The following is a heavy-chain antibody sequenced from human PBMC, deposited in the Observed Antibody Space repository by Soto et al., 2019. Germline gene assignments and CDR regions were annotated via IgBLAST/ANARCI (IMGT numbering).Heavy chain of an antibody. J-gene: IGHJ3*02. Sequence: TLSLTCTASGGSISSGGYYWSWIRQHPGKGLEWIGYIYYSGSTYYNPSLKSRVTISVDTSKNQFSLKLSSVTAADTAVYYCARDILGLYYYDSSNAFDIWGQGTMVTVSS. D-gene: IGHD3-22*01. CDR1: GGSISSGGYY. V-gene: IGHV4-31*03. CDR3: ARDILGLYYYDSSNAFDI. CDR2: IYYSGST.